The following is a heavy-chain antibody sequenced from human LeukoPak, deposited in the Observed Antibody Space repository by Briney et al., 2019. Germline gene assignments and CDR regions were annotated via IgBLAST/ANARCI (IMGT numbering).Heavy chain of an antibody. CDR1: GGSISSGDYY. J-gene: IGHJ4*02. D-gene: IGHD5-18*01. CDR2: IYYSGST. Sequence: SDTLSLTCTVSGGSISSGDYYWSWIRQPPGKGLEWIGYIYYSGSTYYNPSLKSRVTISVDTSKNQFSLKLSSVTAADTAVYYCARVGYSYGSLDYWGQGTLVTVSS. V-gene: IGHV4-30-4*02. CDR3: ARVGYSYGSLDY.